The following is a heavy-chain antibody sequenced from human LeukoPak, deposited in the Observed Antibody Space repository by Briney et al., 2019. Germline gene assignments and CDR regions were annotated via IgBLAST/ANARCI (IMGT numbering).Heavy chain of an antibody. CDR3: ARGYSGSFDY. J-gene: IGHJ4*02. V-gene: IGHV3-7*04. Sequence: GGSLRLSCAASGFTFSTYWMSWVRQAPGKGLEWVANIKPDGSQKYYVDSVKGRFTISRDNAKNSLYLQMNSLTAEDTALYYCARGYSGSFDYWGQGTLVTVSS. CDR2: IKPDGSQK. CDR1: GFTFSTYW. D-gene: IGHD1-26*01.